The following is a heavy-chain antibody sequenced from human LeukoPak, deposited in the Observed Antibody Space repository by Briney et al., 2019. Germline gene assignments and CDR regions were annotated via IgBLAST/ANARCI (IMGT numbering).Heavy chain of an antibody. CDR2: IIPIFGTA. CDR1: GGTFSSYA. Sequence: GASVKVSCKASGGTFSSYAISWVRQAPGQGLEWMGGIIPIFGTANYAQKFQGRVTITADESTSTAYMELSSLRSEDTAVYYCAGAEVQLWLGSGYYYGMDVWGQGTTVTVSS. CDR3: AGAEVQLWLGSGYYYGMDV. D-gene: IGHD5-18*01. V-gene: IGHV1-69*13. J-gene: IGHJ6*02.